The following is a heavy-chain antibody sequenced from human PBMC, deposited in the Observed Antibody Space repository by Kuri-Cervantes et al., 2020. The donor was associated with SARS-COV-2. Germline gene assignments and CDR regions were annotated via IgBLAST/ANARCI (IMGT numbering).Heavy chain of an antibody. V-gene: IGHV4-4*01. J-gene: IGHJ3*02. CDR3: ARESTYTFDI. D-gene: IGHD2-2*02. CDR1: GGAINTYNW. CDR2: IFHDGST. Sequence: GSLRLSCVVSGGAINTYNWWTWVRQPPGKGLQWIGEIFHDGSTKFNPSLSLKGRVTMSLDKSKNQFSLNLTSVTAADTAVYCCARESTYTFDIWGQGTLVTVSS.